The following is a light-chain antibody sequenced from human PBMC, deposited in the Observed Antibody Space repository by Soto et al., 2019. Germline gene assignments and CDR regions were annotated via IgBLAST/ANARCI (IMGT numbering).Light chain of an antibody. CDR2: DAS. V-gene: IGKV3-15*01. CDR3: QQYNNWPQWT. Sequence: EIVLTQSPGTLSLSPGERATLSCRASQSVSSSYLAWYQQKPGQAPRLLIYDASNRAAGIPARFSGSGSGTEFTLTISSLQSEDFAVYYCQQYNNWPQWTFGQGTKVDIK. J-gene: IGKJ1*01. CDR1: QSVSSSY.